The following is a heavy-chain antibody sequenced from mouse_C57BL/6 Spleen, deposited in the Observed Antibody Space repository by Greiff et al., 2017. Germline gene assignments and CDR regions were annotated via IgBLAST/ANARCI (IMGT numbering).Heavy chain of an antibody. CDR3: ARRYYYGSSPFAY. J-gene: IGHJ3*01. CDR1: GYTFTDYY. D-gene: IGHD1-1*01. V-gene: IGHV1-19*01. CDR2: INPYNGGT. Sequence: DVKLVESGPVLVKPGASVKMSCKASGYTFTDYYMNWVKQSHGKSLEWIGVINPYNGGTSYNQKFKGKATLTVDKSSSTAYMELNSLTSEDSAVYYCARRYYYGSSPFAYWGQGTLVTVSA.